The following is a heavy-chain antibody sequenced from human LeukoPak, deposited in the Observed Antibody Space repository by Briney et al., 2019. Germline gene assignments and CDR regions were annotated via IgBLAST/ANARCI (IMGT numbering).Heavy chain of an antibody. V-gene: IGHV3-30*02. CDR2: IWHDGSHK. Sequence: PGGSLRLSCAASGFSFDTYAMHWVRQAPGQGLEWVALIWHDGSHKFYSNSVKGRFTISRDNSKNTLYLQMNSLRAEDTAVYYCARDRGWRLFDYWGQGTLVTVSS. CDR1: GFSFDTYA. J-gene: IGHJ4*02. CDR3: ARDRGWRLFDY. D-gene: IGHD6-19*01.